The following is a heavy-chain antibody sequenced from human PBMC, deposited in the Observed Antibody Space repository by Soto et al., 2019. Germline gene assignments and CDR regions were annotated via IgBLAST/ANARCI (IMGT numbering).Heavy chain of an antibody. J-gene: IGHJ4*02. D-gene: IGHD3-3*01. Sequence: QVQLVESGGGVVQPGRSLRLSCAASGFTFSSYAMHWVRQAPGKGLEWVAVISYDGSNKYYADSVKGRFTISRDNSKNTLYLQMNSLRAEDTAVYYCARERSGGALYYWGQGTLVTVSS. V-gene: IGHV3-30-3*01. CDR2: ISYDGSNK. CDR1: GFTFSSYA. CDR3: ARERSGGALYY.